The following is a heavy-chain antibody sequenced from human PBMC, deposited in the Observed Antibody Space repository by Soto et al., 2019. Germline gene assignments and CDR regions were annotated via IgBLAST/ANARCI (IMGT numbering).Heavy chain of an antibody. Sequence: PSETLSLTCTVSGGSISSGDYYWSWIRQHPGKGLEWIGYIYYSGSTYYNPSLKSRVTISVDTSKNQFSLKLSSVTAADTAVYYCARGVTIFGVAHMRGDWFDPWGQGTLVTVSS. D-gene: IGHD3-3*01. CDR1: GGSISSGDYY. CDR2: IYYSGST. CDR3: ARGVTIFGVAHMRGDWFDP. V-gene: IGHV4-31*03. J-gene: IGHJ5*02.